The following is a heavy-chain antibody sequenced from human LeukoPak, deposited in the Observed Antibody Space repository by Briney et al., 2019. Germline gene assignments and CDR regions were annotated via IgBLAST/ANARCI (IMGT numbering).Heavy chain of an antibody. D-gene: IGHD1-26*01. Sequence: SQTLSLTCTVSGGSISSGGYYWSWIRQHPGKGLEWIGYIYFSGSTNYDPSLKSRVTMSVNTSKNQFSLKLSSLTAADTAVYYCVRGGIVGTTARVPLFDYWGQGTLVTVSS. J-gene: IGHJ4*02. CDR3: VRGGIVGTTARVPLFDY. CDR2: IYFSGST. V-gene: IGHV4-61*08. CDR1: GGSISSGGYY.